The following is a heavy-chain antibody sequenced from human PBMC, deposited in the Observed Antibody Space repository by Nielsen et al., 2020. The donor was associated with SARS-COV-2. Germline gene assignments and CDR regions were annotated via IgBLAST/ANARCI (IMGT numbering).Heavy chain of an antibody. V-gene: IGHV3-74*01. CDR1: GFGLSNYW. CDR2: IDYEGSLT. D-gene: IGHD3-9*01. CDR3: ARRNILDY. J-gene: IGHJ4*02. Sequence: GESLKISCAASGFGLSNYWMYWVRQSPEKGLMWVAHIDYEGSLTSYADSVKGRFTISRDNAKNIVYLQMNSLRVEDTAVYYCARRNILDYWGQGTLATVSS.